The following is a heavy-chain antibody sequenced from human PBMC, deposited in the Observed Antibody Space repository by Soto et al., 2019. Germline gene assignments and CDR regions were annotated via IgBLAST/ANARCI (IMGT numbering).Heavy chain of an antibody. V-gene: IGHV3-7*03. Sequence: PGGSLRLSCAASGFTFSSYCMSWVRQAPGKGLEWVANINEDGSEKYYVDSVKGRFTISRDNAKNSLYLQMNSLRAEDTAVYYCARARYSGYDSFEYWGQGTLVTVSS. CDR2: INEDGSEK. CDR3: ARARYSGYDSFEY. CDR1: GFTFSSYC. D-gene: IGHD5-12*01. J-gene: IGHJ4*02.